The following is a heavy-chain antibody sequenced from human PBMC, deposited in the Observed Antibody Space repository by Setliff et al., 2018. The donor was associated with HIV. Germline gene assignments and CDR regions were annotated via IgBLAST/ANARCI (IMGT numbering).Heavy chain of an antibody. CDR2: IIPIFGTA. Sequence: SVKVSCKASGGTFSSYAISWVRQAPGQGLEWMGGIIPIFGTANYAQKFQGRVTITADESTSTAYMELSSLRSEDTAVYYCARGALRGSYPYYFDYWGQGTLVTVS. CDR1: GGTFSSYA. J-gene: IGHJ4*02. D-gene: IGHD1-26*01. V-gene: IGHV1-69*13. CDR3: ARGALRGSYPYYFDY.